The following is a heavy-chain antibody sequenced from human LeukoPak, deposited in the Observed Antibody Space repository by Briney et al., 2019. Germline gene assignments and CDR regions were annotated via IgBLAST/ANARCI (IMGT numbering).Heavy chain of an antibody. J-gene: IGHJ4*02. CDR1: GFTFSTYS. D-gene: IGHD6-19*01. CDR2: ISSVSSYI. Sequence: GGSLRLSCAPSGFTFSTYSMNWVRQAPGRGLEWVSSISSVSSYIYYADSVKGRFTISRNNAKKSMYLEMNSLRAEDTAVYYCARPSNEGQWLVGQGVDYWGQGTLVTVSS. CDR3: ARPSNEGQWLVGQGVDY. V-gene: IGHV3-21*01.